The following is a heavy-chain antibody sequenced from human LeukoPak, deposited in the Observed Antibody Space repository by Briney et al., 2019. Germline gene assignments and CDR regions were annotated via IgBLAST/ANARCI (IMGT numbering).Heavy chain of an antibody. D-gene: IGHD6-13*01. CDR1: GFTFDDYA. Sequence: GGSLRLSCAASGFTFDDYAMHWVRQAPGKGLEWVSGIGWNSGGIVYADSVKGRFTISRDNAKNSLYLQMNSLGAEDTAFYYCVKVTAAGFVDHWGQGTLVTVSS. J-gene: IGHJ4*02. CDR3: VKVTAAGFVDH. CDR2: IGWNSGGI. V-gene: IGHV3-9*01.